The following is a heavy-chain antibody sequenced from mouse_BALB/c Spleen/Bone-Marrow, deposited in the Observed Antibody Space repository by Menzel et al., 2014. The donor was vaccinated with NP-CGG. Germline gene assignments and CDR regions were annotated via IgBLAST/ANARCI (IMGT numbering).Heavy chain of an antibody. V-gene: IGHV1S56*01. CDR3: ARGGYDGAWFAY. CDR2: IYPGNVNT. J-gene: IGHJ3*01. D-gene: IGHD2-14*01. CDR1: GYTFTSYY. Sequence: QVQLQQSGPELVKPGASVRISCKASGYTFTSYYIHWVKQRPGQGLEWIGWIYPGNVNTNYNEKFKAKATLTADKSSSTAYMQLSSLTSEGSAVYFCARGGYDGAWFAYWGQGTLVTVSA.